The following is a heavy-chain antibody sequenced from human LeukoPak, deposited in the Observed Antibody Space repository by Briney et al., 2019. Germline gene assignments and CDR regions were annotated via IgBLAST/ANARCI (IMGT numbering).Heavy chain of an antibody. J-gene: IGHJ4*02. Sequence: PGGSLRLSCAASRFTFTNYAMHWVRQAPGKGLEWVVFIRYDGSDKSYADSVKGRFTISRDNSKNTLYLQMNSLRAEDTAMYYCAKIGAVAGHFDYWGQGTLVTVSS. CDR1: RFTFTNYA. CDR3: AKIGAVAGHFDY. CDR2: IRYDGSDK. V-gene: IGHV3-30*02. D-gene: IGHD6-19*01.